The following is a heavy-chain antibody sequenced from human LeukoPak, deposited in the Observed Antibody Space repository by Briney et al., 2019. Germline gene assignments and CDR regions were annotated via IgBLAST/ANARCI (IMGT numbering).Heavy chain of an antibody. V-gene: IGHV4-59*12. J-gene: IGHJ5*02. D-gene: IGHD4-11*01. CDR2: IYYSGST. Sequence: PSETLSLTCTVSGGSISSYYWSWIRQPPGKGLEWIGYIYYSGSTNYNPSLKSRVTISVDTSKNQFSLKLSSVTAADTAVYYCARDYIDNWFDPWGQGTLVTVSS. CDR1: GGSISSYY. CDR3: ARDYIDNWFDP.